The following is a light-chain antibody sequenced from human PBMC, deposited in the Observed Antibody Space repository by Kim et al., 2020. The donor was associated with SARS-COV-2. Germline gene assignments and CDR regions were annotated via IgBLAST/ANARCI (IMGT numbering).Light chain of an antibody. Sequence: SASTGDRITITCRASQSVSTHLAWYQQKPGRAPKLLIYKASSLQSGVPSRFSGSGSGTDFILTVSSLQPDDFATYYCQQYYTYPWTFGQGTKLEIK. CDR3: QQYYTYPWT. V-gene: IGKV1-5*03. J-gene: IGKJ1*01. CDR2: KAS. CDR1: QSVSTH.